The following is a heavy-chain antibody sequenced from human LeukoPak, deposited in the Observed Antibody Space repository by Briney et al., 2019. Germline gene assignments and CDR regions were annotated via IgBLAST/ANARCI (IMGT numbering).Heavy chain of an antibody. CDR1: GFTFSSYG. CDR2: IWYDGSNK. V-gene: IGHV3-33*01. D-gene: IGHD5-12*01. Sequence: AGGSLRLSCAASGFTFSSYGMHWVRQAPGKGLEWVAVIWYDGSNKYYADSVKGRFTISRDNSKNTLYLQMNSLRAEDTAVYYCTRGYVGIDYWGQGTLITVSS. CDR3: TRGYVGIDY. J-gene: IGHJ4*02.